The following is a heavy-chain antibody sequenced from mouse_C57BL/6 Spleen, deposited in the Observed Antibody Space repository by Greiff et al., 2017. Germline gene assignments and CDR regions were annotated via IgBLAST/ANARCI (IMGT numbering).Heavy chain of an antibody. CDR2: IDPSDSET. V-gene: IGHV1-52*01. D-gene: IGHD2-4*01. Sequence: QVQLQQPGAELVRPGSSVKLSCKASGYTFTSYWMHWVKQRPIQGLEWIGNIDPSDSETHYNQKFKDKDTLTVDKSSSTAYMQLSSLTSEDSAVYYCARELRGGWYFDVWGTGTTVTVSS. CDR3: ARELRGGWYFDV. J-gene: IGHJ1*03. CDR1: GYTFTSYW.